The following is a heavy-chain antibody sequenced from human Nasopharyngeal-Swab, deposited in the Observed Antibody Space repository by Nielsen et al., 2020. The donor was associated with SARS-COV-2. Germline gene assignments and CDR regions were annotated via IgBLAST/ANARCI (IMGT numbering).Heavy chain of an antibody. D-gene: IGHD3-9*01. V-gene: IGHV3-23*01. CDR3: AKDLTGYYAPLDQ. Sequence: GESLMISCAAPGFTFTSYAMNWVRQAPGKGLEWLSAVNGNGADTYYADSVKGRFTISKDNSKNTLYLHMNSLRAEDTAVYYCAKDLTGYYAPLDQWGQGVLVTVSS. J-gene: IGHJ4*02. CDR2: VNGNGADT. CDR1: GFTFTSYA.